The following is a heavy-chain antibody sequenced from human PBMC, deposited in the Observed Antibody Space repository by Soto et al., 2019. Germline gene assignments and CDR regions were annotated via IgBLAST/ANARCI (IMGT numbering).Heavy chain of an antibody. Sequence: SETLSLTCAVSSGSISSSNWWSWVRQPPGKGLEWIGEIYHSGSTNYNPSLKSRVTISVDKSKNQFSLKLSSVTAADTAVYYCARAGYCSSTSCRSRELYYFDYWGQGALVTVSS. V-gene: IGHV4-4*02. CDR2: IYHSGST. J-gene: IGHJ4*02. CDR3: ARAGYCSSTSCRSRELYYFDY. D-gene: IGHD2-2*01. CDR1: SGSISSSNW.